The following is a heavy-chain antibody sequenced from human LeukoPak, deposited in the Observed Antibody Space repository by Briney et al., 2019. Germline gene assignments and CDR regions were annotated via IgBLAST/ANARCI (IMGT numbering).Heavy chain of an antibody. V-gene: IGHV1-2*02. CDR2: MNPSSGST. D-gene: IGHD7-27*01. CDR1: GFTFTSYY. CDR3: ARGTGDWGLHYFAY. Sequence: ASVNVSCKPSGFTFTSYYIHWVRQAPGQGLEWMGWMNPSSGSTKFAQKFQGRVSMTRDTSISAAYLDLSSLRFDDTAVYFCARGTGDWGLHYFAYWGQGTLVIVSS. J-gene: IGHJ4*02.